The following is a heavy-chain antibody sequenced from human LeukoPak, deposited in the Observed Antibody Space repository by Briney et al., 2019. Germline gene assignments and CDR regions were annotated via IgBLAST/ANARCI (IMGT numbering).Heavy chain of an antibody. J-gene: IGHJ4*02. CDR2: IYYSGST. CDR3: ARVNWNYVDY. D-gene: IGHD1-1*01. V-gene: IGHV4-59*01. CDR1: GGSISSYY. Sequence: SETLSLTCTVSGGSISSYYWSWIRQTPGKGLEWIGYIYYSGSTNYNPSLKSRVTISVDTSKNQFSLNLSSVTAADTAVYYCARVNWNYVDYWGQGTLVTVSS.